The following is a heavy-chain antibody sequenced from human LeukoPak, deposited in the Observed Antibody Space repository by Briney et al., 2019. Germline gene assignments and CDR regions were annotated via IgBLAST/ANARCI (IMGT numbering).Heavy chain of an antibody. D-gene: IGHD6-19*01. Sequence: PGGSLRLSCAASGFTFSSYAMSWVRQAPGKGLEWVANIKQDGSEKYYVDSVKGRFTISRDNAKNSLYLQMNSLRAEDTAVYYCARDHKRWLGYYFDYWGQGTLVTVSS. CDR2: IKQDGSEK. CDR1: GFTFSSYA. J-gene: IGHJ4*02. V-gene: IGHV3-7*05. CDR3: ARDHKRWLGYYFDY.